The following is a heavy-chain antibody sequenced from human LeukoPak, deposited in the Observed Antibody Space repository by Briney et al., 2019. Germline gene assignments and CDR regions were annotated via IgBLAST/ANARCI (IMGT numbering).Heavy chain of an antibody. CDR3: ARTPFRIGAHSYYFDY. Sequence: ASVKVSCKASGGTFSSYTISWVRQAPGQGLEWMGRIIPILGIANYAQKFQGRVTITADKSTSTAYMELSSLRSEDTAVYYCARTPFRIGAHSYYFDYWGQGTLVTVSS. V-gene: IGHV1-69*02. D-gene: IGHD5-18*01. CDR1: GGTFSSYT. CDR2: IIPILGIA. J-gene: IGHJ4*02.